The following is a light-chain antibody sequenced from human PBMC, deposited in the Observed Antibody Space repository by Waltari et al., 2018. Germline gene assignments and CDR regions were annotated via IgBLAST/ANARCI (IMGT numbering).Light chain of an antibody. CDR3: GSYAGLGIDV. Sequence: QSGLTQPASVSGSPGQSITVSCTGTSSDVGNYNLVSWYQQYPGKAPRVMVYEVTKRTSGVSDRFVGSKSGNTASRTIAGLQSEDEADYDCGSYAGLGIDVCGTGTKVTV. CDR1: SSDVGNYNL. V-gene: IGLV2-23*02. CDR2: EVT. J-gene: IGLJ1*01.